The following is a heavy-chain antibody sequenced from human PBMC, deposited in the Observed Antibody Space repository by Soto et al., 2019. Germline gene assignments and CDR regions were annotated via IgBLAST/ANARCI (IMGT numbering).Heavy chain of an antibody. CDR1: GFTFSSYG. D-gene: IGHD2-2*01. J-gene: IGHJ5*02. CDR2: ISYDGSNK. Sequence: PGGSLRLSCAASGFTFSSYGMHWVRQAPGKXLEWVAVISYDGSNKYYADSVKGRFTISRDNSKNTLYLQMNSLRAEDTAVYYCAKDRGIVVVPAAINWFDPWGQGTLVTVSS. V-gene: IGHV3-30*18. CDR3: AKDRGIVVVPAAINWFDP.